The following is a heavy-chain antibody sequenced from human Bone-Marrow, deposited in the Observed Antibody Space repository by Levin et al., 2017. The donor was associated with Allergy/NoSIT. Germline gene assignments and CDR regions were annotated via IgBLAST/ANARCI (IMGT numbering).Heavy chain of an antibody. CDR1: GFSLSTSGVG. Sequence: KWSGPTLVKPTQTLTLTCTFSGFSLSTSGVGVGWIRQPPGKALEWLALIYWDDDKRYSPSLKSRLTITKDTSKNQVVLTMTNMDPVDTATYYCAHENCITMVQGVTKYYYYYMDVWGKGTTVTVSS. J-gene: IGHJ6*03. CDR3: AHENCITMVQGVTKYYYYYMDV. CDR2: IYWDDDK. D-gene: IGHD3-10*01. V-gene: IGHV2-5*02.